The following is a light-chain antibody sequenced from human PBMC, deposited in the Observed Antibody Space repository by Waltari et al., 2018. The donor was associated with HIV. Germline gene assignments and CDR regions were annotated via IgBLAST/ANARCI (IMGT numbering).Light chain of an antibody. CDR1: SSDIGTYNY. Sequence: QSALTQPPSASGSPGQSVTISCTGTSSDIGTYNYVSCYPQHASKVPKLIIFEVDKRPSGVPDRFFGSKSGNTASLTVSGLQAEDEADYYCTSRGVTTVIFGGGTKVTVL. CDR3: TSRGVTTVI. V-gene: IGLV2-8*01. J-gene: IGLJ2*01. CDR2: EVD.